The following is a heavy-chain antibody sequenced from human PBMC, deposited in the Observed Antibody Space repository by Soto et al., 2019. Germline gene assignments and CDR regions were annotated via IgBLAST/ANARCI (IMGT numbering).Heavy chain of an antibody. D-gene: IGHD1-26*01. J-gene: IGHJ5*02. Sequence: KASETLSLTCTVSGGSISSYYWSWIRQPPGKGLEWIGYIYYSGSTNYNPSLKSRVTMSVDTSKNQFSLKLSSVTAADTAVYYCAGYSGSYLWFDPWGQGTLVTVSS. CDR3: AGYSGSYLWFDP. CDR1: GGSISSYY. V-gene: IGHV4-59*01. CDR2: IYYSGST.